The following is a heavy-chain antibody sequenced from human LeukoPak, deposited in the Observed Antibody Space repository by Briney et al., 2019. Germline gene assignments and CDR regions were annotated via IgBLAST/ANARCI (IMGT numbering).Heavy chain of an antibody. CDR2: IYPADSDT. J-gene: IGHJ4*02. D-gene: IGHD6-13*01. CDR3: ARHDTSSWYAY. CDR1: GYSFSTYW. Sequence: GESLKISCKGSGYSFSTYWIAWVRQMPGKGLEWLGIIYPADSDTRYSPSFQGQVTISADRSISTAYLQWSSLKASDTAIYYCARHDTSSWYAYWGQGTLVTVSS. V-gene: IGHV5-51*01.